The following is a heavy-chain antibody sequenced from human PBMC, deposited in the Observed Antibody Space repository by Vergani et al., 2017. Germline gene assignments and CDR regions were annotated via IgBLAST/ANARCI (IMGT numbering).Heavy chain of an antibody. Sequence: QVQLVESGGGVVQPGRSLRLSCAASGFTFSSYGMHWVRQAPGKGLEWVAVIWYDGSNKYYADSVKGRFTISRDNSKNTLYLQMNSLRAEDTAVYYCATSLLPVKLSQWLVQRPPHTDYWGQGTLVTVSS. CDR2: IWYDGSNK. D-gene: IGHD6-19*01. V-gene: IGHV3-33*01. J-gene: IGHJ4*02. CDR1: GFTFSSYG. CDR3: ATSLLPVKLSQWLVQRPPHTDY.